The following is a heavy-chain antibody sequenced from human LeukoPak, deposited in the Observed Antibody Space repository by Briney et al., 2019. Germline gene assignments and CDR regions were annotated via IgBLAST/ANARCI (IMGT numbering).Heavy chain of an antibody. Sequence: PSATLSLTCTASGASVSTYFWSWIRQPAGKTMEWIGRVYASGTTYYNPSLRSRVTVSIDTSKNQFSLSLNSVTAADTAVYYYAKTHCGGGSCDKFDSWGQGILVTVSS. CDR2: VYASGTT. J-gene: IGHJ5*01. D-gene: IGHD2-21*01. V-gene: IGHV4-4*07. CDR1: GASVSTYF. CDR3: AKTHCGGGSCDKFDS.